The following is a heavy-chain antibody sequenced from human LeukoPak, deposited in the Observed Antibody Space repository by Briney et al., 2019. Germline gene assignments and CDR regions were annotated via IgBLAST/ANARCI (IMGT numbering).Heavy chain of an antibody. V-gene: IGHV4-39*01. Sequence: PPETLSLTCTVSVGSITSSSYYWGWIRQPPGKELEWIGSIYSGGTTYYNPSLKSRVTISVDTSKNQFPLKLSSVTAEDTAVYYCAMGKTGTTHFDYWGQGTLVTVSS. CDR1: VGSITSSSYY. CDR2: IYSGGTT. CDR3: AMGKTGTTHFDY. J-gene: IGHJ4*02. D-gene: IGHD1-7*01.